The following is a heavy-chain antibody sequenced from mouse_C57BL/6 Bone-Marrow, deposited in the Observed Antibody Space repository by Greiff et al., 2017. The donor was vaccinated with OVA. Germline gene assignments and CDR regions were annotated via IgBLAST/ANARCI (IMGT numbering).Heavy chain of an antibody. CDR3: ARGLTTVVVFDY. Sequence: QVQLQQPGAELVKPGASVTLSCKASGYTFTSYWMHWVKQRPGRGLEWIGRIDPNSGGTKYNEKFKSKATLPVAKPSSTSYLQLSSLTSEDSEVYSCARGLTTVVVFDYWGQGTTLTVSS. V-gene: IGHV1-72*01. D-gene: IGHD1-1*01. CDR1: GYTFTSYW. J-gene: IGHJ2*01. CDR2: IDPNSGGT.